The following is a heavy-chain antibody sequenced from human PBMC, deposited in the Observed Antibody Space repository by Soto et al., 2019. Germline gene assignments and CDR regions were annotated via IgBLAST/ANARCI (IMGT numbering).Heavy chain of an antibody. CDR3: VREDSAWDSRGSFDF. J-gene: IGHJ3*01. D-gene: IGHD6-19*01. CDR1: AFTFSNYA. CDR2: ISGSGGSA. Sequence: PGGSLRLSCAASAFTFSNYAMNWVRQAPGKGLEWVSGISGSGGSASYADSVQGRFTISRDNSKNTLYLQMNSLRAEDTAIYYCVREDSAWDSRGSFDFWGRGTMVTVSS. V-gene: IGHV3-23*01.